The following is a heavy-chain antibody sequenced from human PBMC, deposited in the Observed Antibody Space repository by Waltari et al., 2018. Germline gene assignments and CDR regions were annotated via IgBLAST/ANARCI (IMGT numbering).Heavy chain of an antibody. CDR1: EITFSKYD. Sequence: EVQLAESGGALVQPGGSLRISCAASEITFSKYDIHWVRRRPGRGWEWVSGTDSGGDTYDVASVKGRFTVSRENAKKSLYLQMNSLRAEDTAVYYCTRWNPYYVAFDMWGQGTMVTVSS. CDR3: TRWNPYYVAFDM. V-gene: IGHV3-13*01. CDR2: TDSGGDT. J-gene: IGHJ3*02. D-gene: IGHD3-10*01.